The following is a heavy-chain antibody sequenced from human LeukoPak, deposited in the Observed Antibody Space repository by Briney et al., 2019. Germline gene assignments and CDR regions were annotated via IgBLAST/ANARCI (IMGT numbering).Heavy chain of an antibody. CDR3: ARDAFLVGATTFDY. CDR1: GFTFSSHW. J-gene: IGHJ4*02. Sequence: GGSLRLSCAASGFTFSSHWMSWVRQAPGKGLEWVANIKKDGSEKYYVDAVKGRFTISRDNAKNSLYLQMNSLRAEDTALYYCARDAFLVGATTFDYWGQGTLVTVSS. CDR2: IKKDGSEK. V-gene: IGHV3-7*03. D-gene: IGHD1-26*01.